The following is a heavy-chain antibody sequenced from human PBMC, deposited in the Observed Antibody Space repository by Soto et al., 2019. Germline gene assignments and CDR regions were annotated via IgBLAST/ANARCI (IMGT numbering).Heavy chain of an antibody. J-gene: IGHJ4*02. Sequence: EVQLVESGGGSVQPGGSLRLSCVASGITFTNYWMHWVRQVPGKGLVWVARVDSDGRGTSYADFVKGRFTISRDNAKNTLYLQLCSMGVETTAMYYCGTVIEQWGQGIPVTVSS. CDR1: GITFTNYW. CDR3: GTVIEQ. CDR2: VDSDGRGT. V-gene: IGHV3-74*01.